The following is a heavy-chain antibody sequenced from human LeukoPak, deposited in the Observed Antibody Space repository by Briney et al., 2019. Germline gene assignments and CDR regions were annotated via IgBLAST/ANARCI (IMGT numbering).Heavy chain of an antibody. Sequence: PGGSLRLSCAASGFTFSSYWMHWVRQAPGKGLVWVSRINSDGSSTSYADSVKGRFTTSRDNAKNTLYLQMNSLRAEDTAVYYCARDMSGHDRKVAFDYWGQGTLVTVSS. CDR3: ARDMSGHDRKVAFDY. J-gene: IGHJ4*02. CDR1: GFTFSSYW. V-gene: IGHV3-74*01. D-gene: IGHD5-12*01. CDR2: INSDGSST.